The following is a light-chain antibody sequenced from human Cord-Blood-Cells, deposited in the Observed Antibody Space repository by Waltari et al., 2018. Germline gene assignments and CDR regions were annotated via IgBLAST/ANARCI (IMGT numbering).Light chain of an antibody. J-gene: IGKJ2*01. V-gene: IGKV3-11*01. Sequence: EIVLTQSPATLSLSPGERATLSCRASRSVSSYLAWYQQKPGQAPRLLIYDASNRATGIPARFSGSGSGTDFTLTISSLEPEDFAVYCCQQRSNWPTFGQGTKLEIK. CDR1: RSVSSY. CDR2: DAS. CDR3: QQRSNWPT.